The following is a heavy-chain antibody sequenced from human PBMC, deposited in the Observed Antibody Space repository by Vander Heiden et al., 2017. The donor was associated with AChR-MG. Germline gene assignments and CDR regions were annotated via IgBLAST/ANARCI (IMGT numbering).Heavy chain of an antibody. CDR2: ISWNSGSI. J-gene: IGHJ4*02. V-gene: IGHV3-9*01. CDR1: GFTFDDYA. Sequence: EVQLVESGGGLVQPGRSLRLSCAGSGFTFDDYAMHWVRQAPGKGLEWVSGISWNSGSIGYADSVKGRFTISRDNAKNSLYLQMNSLRPEDTALYYCAKDRDFGSWSCFDNWCQGTLVTVSS. CDR3: AKDRDFGSWSCFDN. D-gene: IGHD6-13*01.